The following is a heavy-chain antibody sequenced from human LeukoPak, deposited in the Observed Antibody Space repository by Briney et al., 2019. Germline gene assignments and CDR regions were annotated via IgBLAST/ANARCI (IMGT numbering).Heavy chain of an antibody. CDR2: IRDSGSST. V-gene: IGHV3-23*01. Sequence: GGSLRLSCTASGFSFSNSAMSWVRQAPGKGLEWVSAIRDSGSSTHYADSVKGRFTTSRDNSKNTLFLQMNSLRAEDTAIYYCAKYGPQDSGSSHFDYWGQGALVTVSS. D-gene: IGHD1-26*01. J-gene: IGHJ4*02. CDR3: AKYGPQDSGSSHFDY. CDR1: GFSFSNSA.